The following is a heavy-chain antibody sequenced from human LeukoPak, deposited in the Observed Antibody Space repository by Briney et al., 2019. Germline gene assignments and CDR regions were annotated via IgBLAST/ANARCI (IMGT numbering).Heavy chain of an antibody. D-gene: IGHD3-10*01. Sequence: GGSLRLSCAASGFTFSNYAMSWVRQAPGKGLEWVSSISSSSSYIYYADSVKGRFTISRDNAKNSLYLQMNSLRAEDTAVYYCARATYGSGSYPHFYYGMDVWGQGTTVTVSS. J-gene: IGHJ6*02. CDR2: ISSSSSYI. CDR1: GFTFSNYA. CDR3: ARATYGSGSYPHFYYGMDV. V-gene: IGHV3-21*01.